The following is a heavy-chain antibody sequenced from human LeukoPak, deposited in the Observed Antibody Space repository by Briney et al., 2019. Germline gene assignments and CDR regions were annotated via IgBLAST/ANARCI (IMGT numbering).Heavy chain of an antibody. Sequence: PGGSLRLSCAASGFTFDDYAMHWVRQAPGKGLVWVSRINSDGSSTSYADSVKGRFTISRDNAKNTLYLQMNSLRAEDTAVYYCARDRYYGSGSYHDNFDYWGQGTLVTVSS. CDR2: INSDGSST. D-gene: IGHD3-10*01. V-gene: IGHV3-74*01. J-gene: IGHJ4*02. CDR3: ARDRYYGSGSYHDNFDY. CDR1: GFTFDDYA.